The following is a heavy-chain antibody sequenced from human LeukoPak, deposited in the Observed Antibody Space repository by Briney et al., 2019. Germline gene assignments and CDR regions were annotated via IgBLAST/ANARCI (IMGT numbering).Heavy chain of an antibody. CDR1: GGSISSSSYY. D-gene: IGHD3-22*01. Sequence: SETLSLTCTVSGGSISSSSYYWGWIRQPPGKGLEWIGSIYYSVSTYYNPSLKSRATISVDTSKNQFSLELSSVTAADTAVYYCARLRREDSSGYPYHFDYWGQGTLVTVSS. CDR2: IYYSVST. J-gene: IGHJ4*02. V-gene: IGHV4-39*01. CDR3: ARLRREDSSGYPYHFDY.